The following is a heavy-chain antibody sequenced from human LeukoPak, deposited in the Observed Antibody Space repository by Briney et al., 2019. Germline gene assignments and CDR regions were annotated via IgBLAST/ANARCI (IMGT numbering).Heavy chain of an antibody. CDR3: ARGSPVLRFLENTVGDY. CDR1: GYTFTSYG. V-gene: IGHV1-18*01. D-gene: IGHD3-3*01. CDR2: ISAYNGNT. J-gene: IGHJ4*02. Sequence: VASVTVSCKASGYTFTSYGISWVRQAPGQGLEWMGWISAYNGNTNYAQKLQGRVTMTTDTSTSTAYMELRSLRSDDTAVYYCARGSPVLRFLENTVGDYWGQGTLVTVSS.